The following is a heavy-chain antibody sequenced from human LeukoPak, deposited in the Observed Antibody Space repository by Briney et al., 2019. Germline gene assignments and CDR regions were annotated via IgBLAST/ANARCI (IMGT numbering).Heavy chain of an antibody. J-gene: IGHJ5*02. CDR2: TYYRFQWFL. D-gene: IGHD2-2*01. Sequence: SQSLSLTCAISVDSVSSSSAAWNWSRQSPSRGLEWLGRTYYRFQWFLDHAVSATSRITINPDTSNNQFFLQLNSVTPEHTAVYYCARTQPAGVGNWFDPRGQGTLVTVSS. V-gene: IGHV6-1*01. CDR3: ARTQPAGVGNWFDP. CDR1: VDSVSSSSAA.